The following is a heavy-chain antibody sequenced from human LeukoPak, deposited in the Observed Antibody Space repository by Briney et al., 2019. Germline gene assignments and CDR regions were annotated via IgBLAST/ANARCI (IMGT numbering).Heavy chain of an antibody. CDR1: GGTLRSHA. J-gene: IGHJ6*04. CDR3: ARDPGGMDV. V-gene: IGHV1-69*13. CDR2: IIPIFCTA. Sequence: ASVKVSCKASGGTLRSHAISWVRQAPGQGLEWMGGIIPIFCTANYAQKFQGRVTITAAESTSTAYMELSSLRSEDTAVYYCARDPGGMDVWGKGTTVTVSS.